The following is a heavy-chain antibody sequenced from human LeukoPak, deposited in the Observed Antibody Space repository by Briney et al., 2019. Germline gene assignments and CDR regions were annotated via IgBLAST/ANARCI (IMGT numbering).Heavy chain of an antibody. D-gene: IGHD2-2*03. CDR1: GFTFSSYC. CDR3: ARVDRPNWYFDL. Sequence: QPGGSLRLSCTASGFTFSSYCMHWVRQAPGKGLVWVSRINSDGSSTSYADSVKGRFTISRDNAKNTLYLQMNSLRAEDTAMYYCARVDRPNWYFDLWGRGTLVTVSS. CDR2: INSDGSST. J-gene: IGHJ2*01. V-gene: IGHV3-74*01.